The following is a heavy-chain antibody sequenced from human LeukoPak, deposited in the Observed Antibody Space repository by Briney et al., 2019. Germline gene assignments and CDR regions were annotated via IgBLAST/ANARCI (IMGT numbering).Heavy chain of an antibody. V-gene: IGHV5-51*01. CDR3: VRWGHFHSISCYVDYYMDV. D-gene: IGHD2-2*01. CDR1: GYSFNTNW. CDR2: IYPNDYDS. Sequence: GESLKISCQTSGYSFNTNWIAWVRQMPGKGLEWMGIIYPNDYDSRYNPSFEGQVAMSVDQSSATAYLEWASLKTSDTAIYYCVRWGHFHSISCYVDYYMDVWGKGTAIIVSS. J-gene: IGHJ6*03.